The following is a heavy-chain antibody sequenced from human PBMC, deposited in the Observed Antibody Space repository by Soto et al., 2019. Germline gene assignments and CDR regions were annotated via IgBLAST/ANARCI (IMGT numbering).Heavy chain of an antibody. D-gene: IGHD4-17*01. CDR2: IIPIFGTA. CDR3: ARDNPSTTVAFDY. Sequence: PSVKVSCKASGGTFSSYAISWVRQAPGQGLEWMGGIIPIFGTANYAQKFQGRVTITADESTSTAYMELSSLRSEDTAVYYCARDNPSTTVAFDYWGQGTLVTVSS. V-gene: IGHV1-69*13. CDR1: GGTFSSYA. J-gene: IGHJ4*02.